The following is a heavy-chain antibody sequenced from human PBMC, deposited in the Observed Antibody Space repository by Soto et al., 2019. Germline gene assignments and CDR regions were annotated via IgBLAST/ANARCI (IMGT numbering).Heavy chain of an antibody. CDR2: ISGSGTAT. V-gene: IGHV3-23*01. D-gene: IGHD2-15*01. CDR3: PKSPSQLSSFGVFIS. Sequence: GGSLRLSCAASGFTFSSYALNWVRQAPGKGLQWVAEISGSGTATYYAHSVKGRFIISSDSSKNTLYLQMYSLRAEDTAVYYCPKSPSQLSSFGVFISWGRGALSTSPQ. CDR1: GFTFSSYA. J-gene: IGHJ5*02.